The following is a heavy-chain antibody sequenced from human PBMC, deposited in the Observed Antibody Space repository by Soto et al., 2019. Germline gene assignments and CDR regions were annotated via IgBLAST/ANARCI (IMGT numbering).Heavy chain of an antibody. CDR3: ARGGVSTRTFDY. J-gene: IGHJ4*02. CDR2: IYPSDSDT. V-gene: IGHV5-51*01. D-gene: IGHD3-3*01. Sequence: GESLKISCKGSGYNFAGYWIAWVRQMPGNGLELMGIIYPSDSDTRYRPSFQGQVTISADKSISSAYLQWSSLRASDTAMYYCARGGVSTRTFDYWGQGTPVTAPQ. CDR1: GYNFAGYW.